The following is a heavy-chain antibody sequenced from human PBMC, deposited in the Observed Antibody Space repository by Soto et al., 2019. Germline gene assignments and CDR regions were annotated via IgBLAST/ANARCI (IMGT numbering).Heavy chain of an antibody. Sequence: RPSVKVSCKASGYTFTSYDINWVLQATGQGLEWMGWMNPNSGNTGYAQKFQGRVTMTRNTSISTAYMELSSLRSEDTAVYYCATRRLGYCSSTSCYYWFDPWGQGTLVTVSS. D-gene: IGHD2-2*01. CDR2: MNPNSGNT. J-gene: IGHJ5*02. CDR1: GYTFTSYD. V-gene: IGHV1-8*01. CDR3: ATRRLGYCSSTSCYYWFDP.